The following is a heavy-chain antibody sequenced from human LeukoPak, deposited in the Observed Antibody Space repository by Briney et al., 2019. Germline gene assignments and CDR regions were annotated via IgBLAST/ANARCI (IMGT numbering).Heavy chain of an antibody. CDR1: GFTFDDYA. D-gene: IGHD6-19*01. V-gene: IGHV3-9*01. CDR2: ISWNSGSI. J-gene: IGHJ5*02. Sequence: GGSLRLSCAASGFTFDDYAMHWVRQAPGKGLEWVSGISWNSGSIGYADSVKGRFTISRDNAKNSLYLQMNSLRAEDTALYYRANSGWYPWGQGTLVTVSS. CDR3: ANSGWYP.